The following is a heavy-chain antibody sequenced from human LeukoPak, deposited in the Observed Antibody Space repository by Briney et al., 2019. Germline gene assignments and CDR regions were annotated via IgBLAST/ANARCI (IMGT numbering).Heavy chain of an antibody. CDR1: GGSISTSSYY. J-gene: IGHJ6*03. Sequence: RPSETLSLTCTVSGGSISTSSYYWGWIRQPPGKGLEWIGSIYYSGSTYYNPSLKSRVTISVDTSKNRFSLKLSSVTAADTAVYYCARHPVMTTVGHYYYYMDVWGKGTTVTVSS. CDR3: ARHPVMTTVGHYYYYMDV. V-gene: IGHV4-39*01. CDR2: IYYSGST. D-gene: IGHD4-17*01.